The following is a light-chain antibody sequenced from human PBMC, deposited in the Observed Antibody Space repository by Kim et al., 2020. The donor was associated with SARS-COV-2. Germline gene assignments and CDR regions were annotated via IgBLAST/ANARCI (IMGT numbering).Light chain of an antibody. CDR3: AAWDDSLNGLLYV. CDR1: SSNIGSNS. CDR2: SNN. J-gene: IGLJ1*01. V-gene: IGLV1-44*01. Sequence: SELTQPPSASGTPGQRVTISCSGRSSNIGSNSVSWYQHLPGTAPKLLIYSNNQRPSGVPDRFSGSKSGTSASLAISGLQSDDEADYYCAAWDDSLNGLLYVFGTGTKVTVL.